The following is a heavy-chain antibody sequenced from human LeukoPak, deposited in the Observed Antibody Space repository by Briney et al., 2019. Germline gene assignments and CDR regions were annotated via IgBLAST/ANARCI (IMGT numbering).Heavy chain of an antibody. CDR3: AKGPRASGWTYFDY. D-gene: IGHD6-19*01. J-gene: IGHJ4*02. Sequence: GGSLRLSCAASGFTFTDYYMSWIRQAPGKGLEWLSYISSTSTSTTYADSVKGRFTISRDNATNSLYLQMNSLRVEDTAVYYCAKGPRASGWTYFDYWGQGTLVTVSS. V-gene: IGHV3-11*05. CDR2: ISSTSTST. CDR1: GFTFTDYY.